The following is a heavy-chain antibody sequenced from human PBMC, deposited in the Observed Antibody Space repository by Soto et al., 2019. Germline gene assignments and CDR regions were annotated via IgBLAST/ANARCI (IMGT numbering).Heavy chain of an antibody. CDR3: AKAGYSYGRIPFFDY. J-gene: IGHJ4*02. D-gene: IGHD5-18*01. CDR2: ISGSGGST. V-gene: IGHV3-23*01. CDR1: GFTFSSYA. Sequence: GGSLRLSCAASGFTFSSYAMSWVRQAPGKGLEWVSAISGSGGSTYYADSVKGRFTISSDNSKNTLYLQMNSLRAEDTAVYYCAKAGYSYGRIPFFDYWGQGTLVTVSS.